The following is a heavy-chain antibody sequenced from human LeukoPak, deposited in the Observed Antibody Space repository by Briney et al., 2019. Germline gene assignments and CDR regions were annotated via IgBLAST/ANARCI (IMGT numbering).Heavy chain of an antibody. CDR2: IIPILGIA. D-gene: IGHD3-10*01. CDR3: ARDRAREITMVRGVIIDYFDY. J-gene: IGHJ4*02. Sequence: SVKVSCKASGGTFSSYAISWVRQAPGQGLEWMGRIIPILGIANYAQKFQGRVTITADKSTSTAYMELSGLRSEDTAVYYCARDRAREITMVRGVIIDYFDYWGQGTLVTVSS. V-gene: IGHV1-69*04. CDR1: GGTFSSYA.